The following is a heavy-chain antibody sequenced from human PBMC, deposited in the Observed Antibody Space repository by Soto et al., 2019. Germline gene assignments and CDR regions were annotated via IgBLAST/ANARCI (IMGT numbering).Heavy chain of an antibody. CDR3: AKCPVRYYYYGMDV. J-gene: IGHJ6*02. V-gene: IGHV3-23*01. D-gene: IGHD4-17*01. CDR2: ISVSVGST. Sequence: EVQLLESGGGLVQRGGSLRLSCAASGFTFSSYAMTWVRQAPGEGLEWVSAISVSVGSTYYADSVKGRFTISRDNSKNTLYLQMTSLRAEDTAVYYCAKCPVRYYYYGMDVWGQGTTVTVSS. CDR1: GFTFSSYA.